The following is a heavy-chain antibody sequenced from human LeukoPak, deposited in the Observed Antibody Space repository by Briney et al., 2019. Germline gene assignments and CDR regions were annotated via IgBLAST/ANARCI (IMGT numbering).Heavy chain of an antibody. CDR2: IRYDGSNK. Sequence: GGSLRLSCAASGFTFSSYGMHWVRQAPGKGLEWVAFIRYDGSNKYYADSVKGRFTISRDNSKNTLYLQMNSLRAEDTAVYYCAKDEYYYDSSGYWRWFDPWGQGTLVTVSS. D-gene: IGHD3-22*01. CDR3: AKDEYYYDSSGYWRWFDP. CDR1: GFTFSSYG. V-gene: IGHV3-30*02. J-gene: IGHJ5*02.